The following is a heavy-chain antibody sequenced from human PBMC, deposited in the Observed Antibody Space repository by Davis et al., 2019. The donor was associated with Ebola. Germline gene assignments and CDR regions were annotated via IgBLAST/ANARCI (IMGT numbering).Heavy chain of an antibody. CDR1: GGSISSYY. V-gene: IGHV4-34*01. CDR3: AKGPRYYASGSYYDY. CDR2: IDHSGNT. J-gene: IGHJ4*02. Sequence: SETLSLTCTVSGGSISSYYWSWIRQSPGKGLEWIGEIDHSGNTNYHPSLESRVTISVDTSKNQFSLHMNSVTAADTAVYYCAKGPRYYASGSYYDYWGQGTLVTVSS. D-gene: IGHD3-10*01.